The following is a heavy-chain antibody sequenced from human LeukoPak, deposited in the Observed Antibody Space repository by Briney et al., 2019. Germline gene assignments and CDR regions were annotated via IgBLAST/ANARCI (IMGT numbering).Heavy chain of an antibody. CDR1: GYTFTGYY. D-gene: IGHD3-22*01. J-gene: IGHJ4*02. Sequence: ASVKVSCKASGYTFTGYYMHWVRQAPGQGLEWMGWINPNSGGTNYAQKLQGRVTMTTDTSTSTAYMELRSLRSDDTAVYYCARDGDYYDSSDPEYFDYWGQGTLVTVSS. CDR3: ARDGDYYDSSDPEYFDY. CDR2: INPNSGGT. V-gene: IGHV1-2*02.